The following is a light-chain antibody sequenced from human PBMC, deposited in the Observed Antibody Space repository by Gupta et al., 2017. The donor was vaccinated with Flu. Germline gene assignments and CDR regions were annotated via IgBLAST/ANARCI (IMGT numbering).Light chain of an antibody. CDR2: EVS. CDR1: SSDVGGYNY. Sequence: QSALTQPASVSGSPGQSITISCTGTSSDVGGYNYVSWYQQHPGKAPNLMIYEVSNRPSGVSNRFSGSKSGNTAALTISGLQAEDEADYYCSSYTSSSTPPVVFGGGTKLTVL. J-gene: IGLJ2*01. V-gene: IGLV2-14*01. CDR3: SSYTSSSTPPVV.